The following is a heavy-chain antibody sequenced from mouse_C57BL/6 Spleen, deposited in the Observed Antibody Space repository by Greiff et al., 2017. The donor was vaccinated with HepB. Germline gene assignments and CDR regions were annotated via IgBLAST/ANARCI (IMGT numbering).Heavy chain of an antibody. J-gene: IGHJ3*01. CDR3: TRHYYSNSAWFAY. CDR2: IDPETGGT. V-gene: IGHV1-15*01. CDR1: GYTFTDYG. Sequence: QVQLQQSGAELVRPGASVTLSCKASGYTFTDYGMHWVKQTPVHGLEWIGAIDPETGGTAYNQKFKGKAILTADKSSSTAYMELRSLTSEDSAVYYCTRHYYSNSAWFAYWGQGTLVTVSA. D-gene: IGHD2-5*01.